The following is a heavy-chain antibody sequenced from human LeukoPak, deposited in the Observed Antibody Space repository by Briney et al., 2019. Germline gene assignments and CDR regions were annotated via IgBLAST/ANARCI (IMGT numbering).Heavy chain of an antibody. D-gene: IGHD2-2*01. CDR2: IYPSGST. Sequence: SETLSLTCTVSGSISSYYWSWIRQPPGKGLEWIGYIYPSGSTNYNPPLKSRGTISVDTSKNQFSLDLSSVTAADTAVYYCARQKCTSTSCLTKNAFDIWGQGTMVTVSS. V-gene: IGHV4-4*09. CDR1: GSISSYY. J-gene: IGHJ3*02. CDR3: ARQKCTSTSCLTKNAFDI.